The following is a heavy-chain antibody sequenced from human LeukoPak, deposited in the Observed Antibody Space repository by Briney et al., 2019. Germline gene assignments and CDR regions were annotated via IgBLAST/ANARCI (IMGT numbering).Heavy chain of an antibody. CDR2: IYYSGST. CDR1: GGSISNYY. D-gene: IGHD1-26*01. J-gene: IGHJ6*02. V-gene: IGHV4-59*01. Sequence: PPETLSLTCTVSGGSISNYYWSWIRQPPGKGLEWIGYIYYSGSTNYNPSLKSRVTISVDTSKNQFSLKLSSVTAADTAVYYCARVGGTNYYYGMDVWGQGTTVTVSS. CDR3: ARVGGTNYYYGMDV.